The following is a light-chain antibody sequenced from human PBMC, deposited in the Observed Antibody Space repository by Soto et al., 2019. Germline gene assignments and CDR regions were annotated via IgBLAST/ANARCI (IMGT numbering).Light chain of an antibody. CDR1: QSVSSY. V-gene: IGKV3-11*01. J-gene: IGKJ5*01. Sequence: DIVLTQAPAPLSLPPGERATLSCKSSQSVSSYVAWYQQKPGQAPRLLIYDASNRATGIPARFSGSGSGTDCTLTISSLEPEDFAVYYCQQRSNWTITLGQGTRLEIK. CDR3: QQRSNWTIT. CDR2: DAS.